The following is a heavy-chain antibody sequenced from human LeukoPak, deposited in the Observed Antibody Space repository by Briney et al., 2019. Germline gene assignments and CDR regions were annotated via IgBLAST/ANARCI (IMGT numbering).Heavy chain of an antibody. V-gene: IGHV4-34*01. D-gene: IGHD2-2*01. CDR2: INARGDT. Sequence: PSETLSLTCAVYGWSFNDYYWNWLRQPPGKGLEWIGEINARGDTNYNPSLKSRVTISLDTSKKQFSLTLTSMIAADTALYYCARGQVPAARGYNWFDPWGQGTLVTVSS. J-gene: IGHJ5*02. CDR1: GWSFNDYY. CDR3: ARGQVPAARGYNWFDP.